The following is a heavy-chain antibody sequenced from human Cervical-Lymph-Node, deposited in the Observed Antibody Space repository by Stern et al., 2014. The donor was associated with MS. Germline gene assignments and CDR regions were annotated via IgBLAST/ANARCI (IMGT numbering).Heavy chain of an antibody. CDR1: GFTFRSYS. CDR2: IDGSSSYM. V-gene: IGHV3-21*01. CDR3: ARCDWGYQSPYYYYGMDV. Sequence: EVQLVESGGGLVKPGGSLRLSCAASGFTFRSYSLNWVSQAPGKGLEWVASIDGSSSYMFYADSVKGRFTISRDNAKNSLYLQMNSLRAEDTAVYYCARCDWGYQSPYYYYGMDVWGQGTTVTVS. D-gene: IGHD2-21*02. J-gene: IGHJ6*02.